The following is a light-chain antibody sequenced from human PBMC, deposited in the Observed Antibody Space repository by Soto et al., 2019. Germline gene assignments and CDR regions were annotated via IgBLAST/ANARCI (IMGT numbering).Light chain of an antibody. CDR1: QSVSSSY. CDR3: HHYRTS. Sequence: EIVLTQSPGTLSLSPGERATLSCRASQSVSSSYVAWYQQKPGQAPRQLISGASSRATSIPDRFSGSGSGLAFTLTITRLEPEDFAVYYCHHYRTSFGGGTRVEIK. V-gene: IGKV3-20*01. CDR2: GAS. J-gene: IGKJ4*01.